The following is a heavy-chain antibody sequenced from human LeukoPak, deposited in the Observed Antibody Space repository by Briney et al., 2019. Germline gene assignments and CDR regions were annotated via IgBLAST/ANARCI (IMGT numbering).Heavy chain of an antibody. V-gene: IGHV4-59*01. Sequence: SETLSLTCTVSGGSISSYYWSWIRQPPGKGLEWIGYIYYSGSTNHNPSLKSRVTISVDTSKNQFSLKLSSVTAADTAVYYCASYSYGYFGYWGQGTLVTVSS. CDR1: GGSISSYY. J-gene: IGHJ4*02. CDR2: IYYSGST. CDR3: ASYSYGYFGY. D-gene: IGHD5-18*01.